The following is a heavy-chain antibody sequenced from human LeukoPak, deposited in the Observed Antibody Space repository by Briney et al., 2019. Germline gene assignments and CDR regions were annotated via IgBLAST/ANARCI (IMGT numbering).Heavy chain of an antibody. CDR3: ARDRGLYGSGSYWDYYYYYMDV. CDR2: IYHSGST. D-gene: IGHD3-10*01. V-gene: IGHV4-38-2*02. J-gene: IGHJ6*03. CDR1: GYSISSGYY. Sequence: PSETLSLTCTVSGYSISSGYYWGWIRQPPGKGLEWIGSIYHSGSTYYNPSLKSRVTISVDTSKNQFSLKLSSVTAADTAVYYCARDRGLYGSGSYWDYYYYYMDVWGKGTTVTVSS.